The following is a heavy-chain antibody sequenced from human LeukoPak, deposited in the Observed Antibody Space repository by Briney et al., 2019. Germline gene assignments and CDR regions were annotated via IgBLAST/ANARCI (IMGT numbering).Heavy chain of an antibody. CDR1: GGSISSGGYS. CDR2: IYYSVNT. V-gene: IGHV4-30-4*07. Sequence: PSETLSLTCAVSGGSISSGGYSWSWIRQPPGKGLEWIGYIYYSVNTYYSPSLKSRVTISVDTSKNQFSLKLSSVTAADTAVYYCARLFTPRYCSTTSCYWKGSFDPWGQGTLVTVSS. D-gene: IGHD2-2*01. CDR3: ARLFTPRYCSTTSCYWKGSFDP. J-gene: IGHJ5*02.